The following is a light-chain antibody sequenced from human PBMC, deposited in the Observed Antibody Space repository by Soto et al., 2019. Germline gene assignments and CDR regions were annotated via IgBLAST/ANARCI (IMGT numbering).Light chain of an antibody. V-gene: IGKV3-11*01. CDR3: QQFNYWPPIT. CDR2: DAS. CDR1: QSVSSY. J-gene: IGKJ5*01. Sequence: EILLTQSPATLSLSPGERATLSCRASQSVSSYLAWYQQKPGQAPRLLIYDASDRATGIPARFSGTGSGTEFTLTISSLQSEDFAVYYCQQFNYWPPITFGQGTRLEIK.